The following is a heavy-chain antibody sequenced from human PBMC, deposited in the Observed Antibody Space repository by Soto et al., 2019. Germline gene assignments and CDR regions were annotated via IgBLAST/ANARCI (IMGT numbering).Heavy chain of an antibody. CDR2: ISGYNGNT. CDR3: ARPFYGDHGIVDY. D-gene: IGHD4-17*01. V-gene: IGHV1-18*01. CDR1: GYTFKNYG. J-gene: IGHJ4*02. Sequence: QIQLVQSGAEVKNPGASVKVSCKASGYTFKNYGIIWVRQAPGQGLEWVGWISGYNGNTKYEKKFQGRVTVTTETSTSTAYMELRSLRSADTAVYYCARPFYGDHGIVDYWGQGTLVTVSS.